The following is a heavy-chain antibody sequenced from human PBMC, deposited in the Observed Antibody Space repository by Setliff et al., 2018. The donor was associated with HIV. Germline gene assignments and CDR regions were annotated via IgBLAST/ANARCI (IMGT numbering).Heavy chain of an antibody. Sequence: SVKVSCKASGYNFISYHLHWLRQAPGQGLEWMGIINANGGGTSYAQKFQGRVTITRDTSTNTVYMEMSGLRSEDTAVFYCARVAVPGLAYFPHWGQGTLVTVSS. CDR1: GYNFISYH. D-gene: IGHD6-19*01. CDR3: ARVAVPGLAYFPH. J-gene: IGHJ1*01. V-gene: IGHV1-46*01. CDR2: INANGGGT.